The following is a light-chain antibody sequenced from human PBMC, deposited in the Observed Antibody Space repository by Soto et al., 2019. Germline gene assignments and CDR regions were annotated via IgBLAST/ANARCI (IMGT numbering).Light chain of an antibody. Sequence: QSVLTQPPSVSAAPGQKVTISCSGSTSNIGNSYVSWYQQLPGTAPKLLIYDNNKRPSGIPDRFSGSMSGTSATLGITGLQTGDEADYYCGTWDSRLSVWVFGGGTKVTVL. CDR2: DNN. V-gene: IGLV1-51*01. CDR1: TSNIGNSY. J-gene: IGLJ3*02. CDR3: GTWDSRLSVWV.